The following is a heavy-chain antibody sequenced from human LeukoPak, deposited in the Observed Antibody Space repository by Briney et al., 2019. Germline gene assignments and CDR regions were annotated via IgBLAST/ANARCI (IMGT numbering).Heavy chain of an antibody. J-gene: IGHJ4*02. Sequence: PGGSLRLSCAASGFTFSSYSMNWVRQAPGKGLEWVSSISSSSSYIYYADSVKGRFTISRDNAKNSLYLQMNSLRAEDTAVYYCARDIGGAAARPPSDYWGQGTLVTVSS. CDR1: GFTFSSYS. CDR3: ARDIGGAAARPPSDY. V-gene: IGHV3-21*01. D-gene: IGHD6-6*01. CDR2: ISSSSSYI.